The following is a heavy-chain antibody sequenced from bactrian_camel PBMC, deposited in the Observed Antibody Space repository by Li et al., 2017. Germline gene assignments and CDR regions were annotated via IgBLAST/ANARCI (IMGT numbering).Heavy chain of an antibody. V-gene: IGHV3S53*01. CDR1: GLPDSSNC. J-gene: IGHJ4*01. D-gene: IGHD2*01. Sequence: VQLVESGGGSVQTGGSLRLSCAASGLPDSSNCLGWFRQAPGKEREEVAHLDNDGATEYADSVKGRFTVSKDSTKNILYLQMDNLKPEDSGVYRCVAESLCAWLGTTEDYFGQGTQVTVS. CDR2: LDNDGAT.